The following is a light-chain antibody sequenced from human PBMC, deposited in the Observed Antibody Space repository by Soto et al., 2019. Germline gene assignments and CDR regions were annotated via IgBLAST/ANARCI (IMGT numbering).Light chain of an antibody. V-gene: IGLV1-40*01. J-gene: IGLJ3*02. CDR2: GNT. Sequence: QSVLTQPPSVSGAPGQRVTISCTGSSSNIGAGYDVHWYQHLPGTATKLLISGNTNRPSGVPDRFSGSKSGTSASLAISGLQAEDEADYYCQSYDTTLSDWVFGGGTKVTVL. CDR1: SSNIGAGYD. CDR3: QSYDTTLSDWV.